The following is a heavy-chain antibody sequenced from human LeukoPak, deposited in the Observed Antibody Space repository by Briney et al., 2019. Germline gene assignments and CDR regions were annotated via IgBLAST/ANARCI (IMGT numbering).Heavy chain of an antibody. J-gene: IGHJ4*02. Sequence: PGGSLRLSCAASGFTFSSYSMNWVRQAPGKGLEWVSSISSSSSYIYYADSVKGRSTISRDNAKNSLYLQMNSLRAEDTAVYYCARDSGETYYDYVWGSYRPHYFDYWGQGTLVTVSS. CDR3: ARDSGETYYDYVWGSYRPHYFDY. CDR1: GFTFSSYS. D-gene: IGHD3-16*02. V-gene: IGHV3-21*01. CDR2: ISSSSSYI.